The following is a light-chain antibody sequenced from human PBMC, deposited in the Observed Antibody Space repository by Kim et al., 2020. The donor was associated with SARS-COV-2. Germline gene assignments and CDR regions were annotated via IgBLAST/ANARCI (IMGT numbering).Light chain of an antibody. CDR1: QNVGSS. Sequence: VSPGERAPISCRASQNVGSSLAWYQQKPGQAPRLLIYDASTRATVIPARFSGSGSGTEFTLTISSLQSEEFAVYYCHQYNNWPLYSFGQGTKLEI. CDR3: HQYNNWPLYS. V-gene: IGKV3-15*01. J-gene: IGKJ2*03. CDR2: DAS.